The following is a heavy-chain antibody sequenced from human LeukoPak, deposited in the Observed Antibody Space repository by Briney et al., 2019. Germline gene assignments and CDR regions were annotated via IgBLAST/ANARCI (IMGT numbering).Heavy chain of an antibody. CDR1: GGSISSYY. D-gene: IGHD3-22*01. Sequence: SETLSLTCTVSGGSISSYYWSWIRQPPGKGLEWIGYIYYSGSTNYNPSLKSRVTISVDTSKNQFSLKLSSVTAADTAVYYCARVVTMIVVVTWGQGTLVTVSS. CDR2: IYYSGST. CDR3: ARVVTMIVVVT. V-gene: IGHV4-59*08. J-gene: IGHJ5*02.